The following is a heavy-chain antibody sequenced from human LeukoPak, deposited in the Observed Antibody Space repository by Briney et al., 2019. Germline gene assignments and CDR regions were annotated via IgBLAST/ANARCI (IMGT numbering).Heavy chain of an antibody. CDR1: GFTFDDYA. J-gene: IGHJ4*02. CDR3: AKDISSNYALQY. CDR2: ISWDGSSI. D-gene: IGHD4/OR15-4a*01. V-gene: IGHV3-43D*03. Sequence: GGSLRLSCAASGFTFDDYAMHWVRQAPGKGLEWVSLISWDGSSIYCADSVKGRFTISRDNSKNSLWLQMNSLRAEDTALYYCAKDISSNYALQYWGQGTLVTVPS.